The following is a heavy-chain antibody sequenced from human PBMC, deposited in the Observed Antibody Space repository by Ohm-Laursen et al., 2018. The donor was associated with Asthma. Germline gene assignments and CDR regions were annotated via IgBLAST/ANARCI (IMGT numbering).Heavy chain of an antibody. CDR3: ARGIGRDGSFQY. D-gene: IGHD5-24*01. V-gene: IGHV3-13*01. Sequence: SLRLSCAASGFTFGTYDMHWVRQATGKGLEWVSGIGTAGDTYYPGSVKGRFTISRENAKNSLYLQMNSLRAGDTAVYYCARGIGRDGSFQYWGQGTLVTVAS. J-gene: IGHJ1*01. CDR2: IGTAGDT. CDR1: GFTFGTYD.